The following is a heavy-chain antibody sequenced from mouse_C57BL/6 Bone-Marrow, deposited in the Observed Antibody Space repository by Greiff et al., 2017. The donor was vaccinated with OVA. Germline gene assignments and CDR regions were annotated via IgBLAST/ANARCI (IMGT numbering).Heavy chain of an antibody. V-gene: IGHV1-42*01. J-gene: IGHJ4*01. CDR2: INPSTGGT. Sequence: EVQLQQSGPELVKPGASVKISCKASGYSFTGYYMNWVKQSPEKSLEWIGEINPSTGGTTYNQKFKAKATMTVDKSSSTAYMPLNSLTSEDSAVYYCARDGYYAMDYWCQGTSVTVSS. D-gene: IGHD2-3*01. CDR1: GYSFTGYY. CDR3: ARDGYYAMDY.